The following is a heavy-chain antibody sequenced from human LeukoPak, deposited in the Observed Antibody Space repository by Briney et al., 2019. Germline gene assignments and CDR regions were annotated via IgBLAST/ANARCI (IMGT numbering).Heavy chain of an antibody. V-gene: IGHV4-61*01. Sequence: SETLSLTCTVSGGSVSSVTYYWSWIRQPPGKGLEWIGFVYNSASTNYNPSLKGRVTISVDTSKNKFSLKLTSVTAADTAVYFCASRAKLYSGSGSPGDAFEIWSQGTMVTVSS. J-gene: IGHJ3*02. D-gene: IGHD3-10*01. CDR1: GGSVSSVTYY. CDR2: VYNSAST. CDR3: ASRAKLYSGSGSPGDAFEI.